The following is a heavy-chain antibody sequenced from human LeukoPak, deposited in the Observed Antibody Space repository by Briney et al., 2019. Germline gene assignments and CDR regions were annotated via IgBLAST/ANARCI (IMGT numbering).Heavy chain of an antibody. CDR2: IKQDGSEK. D-gene: IGHD2-21*02. CDR1: GFTFSSYW. V-gene: IGHV3-7*01. CDR3: ARDGRGYCGGDCFLSWFDP. J-gene: IGHJ5*02. Sequence: GGSLRLSCAASGFTFSSYWMSWVRQAPGKGLEWVANIKQDGSEKYYVDSVKGRSTISRDNAKNSLYLQMSSLRADDTAVYYCARDGRGYCGGDCFLSWFDPWGQGTLVTVSS.